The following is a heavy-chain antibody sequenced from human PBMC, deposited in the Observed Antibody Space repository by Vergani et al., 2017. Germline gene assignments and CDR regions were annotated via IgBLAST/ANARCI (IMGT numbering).Heavy chain of an antibody. CDR3: ARRNMITFGGVIVPNGMDV. Sequence: QVQLVESGGGLVKPGGSLRLSCAASGFTFSDYYMSWIRQAPGKGLAWVSYISSSSSYTNYADSVKGRFTISRDNAKNALYLQMNSLRAEDTAVHYCARRNMITFGGVIVPNGMDVWGQGTTVTVSS. D-gene: IGHD3-16*02. J-gene: IGHJ6*02. V-gene: IGHV3-11*06. CDR2: ISSSSSYT. CDR1: GFTFSDYY.